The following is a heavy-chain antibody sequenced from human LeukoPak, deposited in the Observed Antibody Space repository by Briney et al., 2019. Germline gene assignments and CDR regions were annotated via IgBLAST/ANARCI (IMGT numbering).Heavy chain of an antibody. CDR1: GFTVSSNY. V-gene: IGHV3-66*01. J-gene: IGHJ4*02. D-gene: IGHD5-18*01. CDR3: ARGVQLWFYYFDY. Sequence: GGSLRLSCAASGFTVSSNYMSWVRQAPGKGLEWVSGISASGGNTYYADSVKGRFTISRDNAKNTLYLQMNSLRAEDTAVYYCARGVQLWFYYFDYWGQGTLVTVSS. CDR2: ISASGGNT.